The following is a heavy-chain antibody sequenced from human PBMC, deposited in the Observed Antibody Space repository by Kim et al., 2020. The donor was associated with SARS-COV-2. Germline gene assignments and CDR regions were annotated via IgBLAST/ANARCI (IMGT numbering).Heavy chain of an antibody. Sequence: ASVNVSCKASGYTFTSYCLHWVRQAPGQSLEWMGWIDVANTNTHYSENFQGRVTISRDTSATTVYIELSSLRSEDTAVYYCARDGRSVDYYFDYWGQGTLVTVSS. V-gene: IGHV1-3*01. CDR1: GYTFTSYC. CDR3: ARDGRSVDYYFDY. J-gene: IGHJ4*02. CDR2: IDVANTNT.